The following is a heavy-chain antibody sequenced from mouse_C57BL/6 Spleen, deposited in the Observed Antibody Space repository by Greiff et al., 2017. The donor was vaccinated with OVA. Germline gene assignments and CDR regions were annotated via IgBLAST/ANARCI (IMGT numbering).Heavy chain of an antibody. CDR3: ATLAKAYAMDY. CDR2: IWRGGST. J-gene: IGHJ4*01. D-gene: IGHD3-3*01. V-gene: IGHV2-5*01. CDR1: GFSLTSYG. Sequence: QVQLQQSGPGLVQPSQSLSITCTVSGFSLTSYGVHWVRQSPGKGLAWLGVIWRGGSTDYNAAFMSRLSITTVNSKCQVFLKMNSLQADDTSIYYCATLAKAYAMDYWGQGTSVTVSS.